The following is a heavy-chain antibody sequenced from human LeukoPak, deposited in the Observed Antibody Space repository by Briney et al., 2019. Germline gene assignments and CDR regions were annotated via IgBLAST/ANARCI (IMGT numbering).Heavy chain of an antibody. Sequence: GGSLRLSCAASGFTFSSYWMSWVRQAPGKWLEWVANIKQDGSEKYYVDSVKGRFTISRDNAKNSLYLQMNSLRAEDTAVYYSARGQLPHYSTGCYDYWGTGTLVTVSS. D-gene: IGHD6-19*01. CDR1: GFTFSSYW. J-gene: IGHJ4*02. CDR2: IKQDGSEK. CDR3: ARGQLPHYSTGCYDY. V-gene: IGHV3-7*01.